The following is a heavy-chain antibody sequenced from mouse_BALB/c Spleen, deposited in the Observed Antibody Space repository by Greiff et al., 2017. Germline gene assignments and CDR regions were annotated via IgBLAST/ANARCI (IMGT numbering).Heavy chain of an antibody. Sequence: DVKLVESGGGLVQPGGSLKLSCAASGFTFSSYGMSWVRQTPDKRLELVATINSNGGSTYYPDSVKGRSTITRDNAKNTLYLQMSSLTSEDTAMYYCARDRYYGSGYFDYWGQGTTLTVSS. CDR3: ARDRYYGSGYFDY. V-gene: IGHV5-6-3*01. CDR1: GFTFSSYG. CDR2: INSNGGST. D-gene: IGHD1-1*01. J-gene: IGHJ2*01.